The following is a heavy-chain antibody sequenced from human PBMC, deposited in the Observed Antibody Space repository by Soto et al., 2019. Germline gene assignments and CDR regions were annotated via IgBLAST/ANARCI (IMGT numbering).Heavy chain of an antibody. V-gene: IGHV4-59*01. CDR2: IYYSGST. D-gene: IGHD1-26*01. Sequence: LSLTCTVSGGSISSYYWSWIRQPPGKGLEWIGYIYYSGSTNYNPSLKSRVTISVDTSKNQFSLKLTSVTAADTAVYYCARRYGGNFDYWGQGTLVTVSS. J-gene: IGHJ4*02. CDR1: GGSISSYY. CDR3: ARRYGGNFDY.